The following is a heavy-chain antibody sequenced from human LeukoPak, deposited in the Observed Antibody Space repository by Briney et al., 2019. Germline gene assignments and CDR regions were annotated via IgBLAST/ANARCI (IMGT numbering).Heavy chain of an antibody. Sequence: GGSLRLSCAASGFTVSSNYMSWVRQAPGKGLECVSVIYSGGSTYYADSVKGRFTISRDNSKNTLYLQMNSLRAEDTAVYYCARAQQWLYFDYWGQGTLVTVSS. D-gene: IGHD3-22*01. J-gene: IGHJ4*02. V-gene: IGHV3-53*01. CDR3: ARAQQWLYFDY. CDR2: IYSGGST. CDR1: GFTVSSNY.